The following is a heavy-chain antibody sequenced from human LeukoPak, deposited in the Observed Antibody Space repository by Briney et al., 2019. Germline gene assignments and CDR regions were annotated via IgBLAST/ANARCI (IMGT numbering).Heavy chain of an antibody. CDR3: AKGGYSGYWRGDAFDI. J-gene: IGHJ3*02. CDR1: GFTFSSYA. CDR2: ISGSGGST. V-gene: IGHV3-23*01. Sequence: GGSLRLSCAASGFTFSSYAMSWVRQAPGKGLEWVSAISGSGGSTYYADSVKGRFTISRDNSKNTLYLQMNSLRAEDTAVYYCAKGGYSGYWRGDAFDICGQGTMVTVSS. D-gene: IGHD5-12*01.